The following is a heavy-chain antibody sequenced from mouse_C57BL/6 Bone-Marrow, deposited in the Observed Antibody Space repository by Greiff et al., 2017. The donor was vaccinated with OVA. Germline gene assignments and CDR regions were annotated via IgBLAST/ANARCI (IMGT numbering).Heavy chain of an antibody. D-gene: IGHD1-1*02. CDR1: GFNIKDDY. J-gene: IGHJ2*01. Sequence: VQLQQSGAELVRPGASVKLSCTASGFNIKDDYMHWVKQRPEQGLEWIGWIDPENGDTEYASKFQGKATITADTSSNTAYLQLSSLTSEDTAVYYCTLLGITIYWGQGTTLTVSS. V-gene: IGHV14-4*01. CDR2: IDPENGDT. CDR3: TLLGITIY.